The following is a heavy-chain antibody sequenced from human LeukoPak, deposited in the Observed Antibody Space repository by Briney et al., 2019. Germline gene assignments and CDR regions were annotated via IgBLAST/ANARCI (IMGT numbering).Heavy chain of an antibody. CDR2: IYYSGST. CDR3: ARSRYDYVWGSYRLDY. CDR1: GGSISSSSYY. J-gene: IGHJ4*02. Sequence: PSETLSLTCTVSGGSISSSSYYWGWIRQPPGKGLEWIGSIYYSGSTYYNPSLKSRVTISVDTSKNQFSLKLSSVTAADAAVYYCARSRYDYVWGSYRLDYWGQGTLVTVSS. V-gene: IGHV4-39*01. D-gene: IGHD3-16*02.